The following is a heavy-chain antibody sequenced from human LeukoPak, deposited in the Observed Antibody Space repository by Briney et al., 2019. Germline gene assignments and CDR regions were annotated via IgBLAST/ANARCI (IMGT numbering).Heavy chain of an antibody. Sequence: SETLSLTCTVSIGSISNYYWSWIRQPPEKGLEWIGYIHDSGSTKYNPSPNRRVTISVDTSKNQFSLKLRSVTAADTAFYYCARGRWNDLYFDSWGEGALFTASS. V-gene: IGHV4-59*01. J-gene: IGHJ4*02. D-gene: IGHD1-1*01. CDR3: ARGRWNDLYFDS. CDR1: IGSISNYY. CDR2: IHDSGST.